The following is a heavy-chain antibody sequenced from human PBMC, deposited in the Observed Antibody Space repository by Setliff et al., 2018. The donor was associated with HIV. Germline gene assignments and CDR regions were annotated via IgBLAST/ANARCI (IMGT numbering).Heavy chain of an antibody. D-gene: IGHD3-22*01. J-gene: IGHJ4*02. V-gene: IGHV4-39*07. CDR2: IYYSGSA. CDR3: ARGKNYYDSSGYHY. Sequence: TSETLSLTCTVSGGSISSSSYYWGWIRQPPGKGLEWIGSIYYSGSAYYNPSLKSRVTISVDTSKNQFSLKLSSVTAADTAVDYCARGKNYYDSSGYHYWGQGTLVTGSS. CDR1: GGSISSSSYY.